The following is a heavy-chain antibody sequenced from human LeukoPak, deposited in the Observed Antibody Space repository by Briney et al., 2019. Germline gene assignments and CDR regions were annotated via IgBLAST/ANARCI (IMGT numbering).Heavy chain of an antibody. D-gene: IGHD1-26*01. J-gene: IGHJ4*02. CDR2: INHSGST. Sequence: SETLSLTCAVYGVSFSGYYWSWIRQPPGKGLEWIGEINHSGSTNYNPSLKTRVTISVDTSKNQFSLKLSSVTAADTAVYYCARGAILGWELALYDYWGQGTLVTVSS. CDR3: ARGAILGWELALYDY. CDR1: GVSFSGYY. V-gene: IGHV4-34*01.